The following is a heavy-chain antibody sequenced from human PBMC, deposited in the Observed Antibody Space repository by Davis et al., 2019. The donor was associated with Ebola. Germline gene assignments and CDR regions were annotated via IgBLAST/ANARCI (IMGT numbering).Heavy chain of an antibody. CDR3: ATDNWGPAL. Sequence: PGGSLRLSCAASGFTFSTYSMNWVRQAPGKGLEWVSCISSSSRYIYYADSVKGRFTISRDNAKKSLYLQMNSLRAEDTAVYYCATDNWGPALWGQGTLLTVSS. D-gene: IGHD7-27*01. J-gene: IGHJ4*02. V-gene: IGHV3-21*01. CDR2: ISSSSRYI. CDR1: GFTFSTYS.